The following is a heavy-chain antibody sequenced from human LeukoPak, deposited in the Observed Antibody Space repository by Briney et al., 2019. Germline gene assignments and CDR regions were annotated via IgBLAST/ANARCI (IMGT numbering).Heavy chain of an antibody. D-gene: IGHD1-1*01. CDR1: GYTFTGYY. CDR2: INPNSGDT. V-gene: IGHV1-2*06. J-gene: IGHJ4*02. Sequence: VASVKVSCKTSGYTFTGYYMHWVRQAPGQGLEWMGRINPNSGDTNYAQKFQGRVTMTGDTSITTAYMELNSLRSDDTAVYYCAKDRPWKTLLHISLWAPFDYWGQGTLVTVSS. CDR3: AKDRPWKTLLHISLWAPFDY.